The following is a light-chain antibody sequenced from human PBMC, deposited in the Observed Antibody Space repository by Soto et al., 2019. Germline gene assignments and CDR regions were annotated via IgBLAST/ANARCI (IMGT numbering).Light chain of an antibody. CDR3: CSYAGSRYV. Sequence: QSALTQPRSVSGSPGQSVTISCTGTSSDVGGYNYVSWYQPHPGKAPKLMIYDVSKRPSGVPDRFSGSKSGNTASLTISGLQAEEEADYYCCSYAGSRYVFGTGTKLTVL. CDR2: DVS. CDR1: SSDVGGYNY. J-gene: IGLJ1*01. V-gene: IGLV2-11*01.